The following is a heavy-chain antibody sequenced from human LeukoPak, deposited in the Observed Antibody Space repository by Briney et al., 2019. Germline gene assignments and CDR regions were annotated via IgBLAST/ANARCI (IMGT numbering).Heavy chain of an antibody. V-gene: IGHV4-59*01. D-gene: IGHD1-26*01. CDR2: IYYSGST. CDR1: GGSISSNY. J-gene: IGHJ4*02. Sequence: SETLPLTCTVSGGSISSNYWIWIRQPPGQGLEWIGYIYYSGSTNYNPSLKSRVTISVDTSKNQFSLKLSSVTAADTAVYYCARGRSGSYYNFDYWGQGTLVTVSS. CDR3: ARGRSGSYYNFDY.